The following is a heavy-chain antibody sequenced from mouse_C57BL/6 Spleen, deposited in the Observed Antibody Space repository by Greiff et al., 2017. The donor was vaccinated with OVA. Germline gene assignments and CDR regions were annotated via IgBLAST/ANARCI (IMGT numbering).Heavy chain of an antibody. J-gene: IGHJ1*03. CDR1: GYTFTDYE. CDR2: IDPETGGT. CDR3: TRRANWVPYWYFDG. D-gene: IGHD4-1*01. Sequence: VQLQQSGAELVRPGASVTLSCKASGYTFTDYEMHWVKQTPVHGLEWIGAIDPETGGTAYNQKFKGKAILTADKSSSTAYMELRSLTSEDSAVYYCTRRANWVPYWYFDGWVTGTTVTVSS. V-gene: IGHV1-15*01.